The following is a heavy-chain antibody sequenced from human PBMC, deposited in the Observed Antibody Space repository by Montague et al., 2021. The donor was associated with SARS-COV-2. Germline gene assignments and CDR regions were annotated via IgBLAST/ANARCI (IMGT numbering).Heavy chain of an antibody. CDR2: IYYSGST. Sequence: SETLSLTCTVSGGSISSSSYYWGWIRQPPGKGLEWIGSIYYSGSTYYNPSLMSRVTISVDTSKNQFSLKLSSVTAADTAVYYCAREGGWLSRGSYYFDYWGQGTLVTVSS. CDR1: GGSISSSSYY. D-gene: IGHD3-22*01. J-gene: IGHJ4*02. V-gene: IGHV4-39*07. CDR3: AREGGWLSRGSYYFDY.